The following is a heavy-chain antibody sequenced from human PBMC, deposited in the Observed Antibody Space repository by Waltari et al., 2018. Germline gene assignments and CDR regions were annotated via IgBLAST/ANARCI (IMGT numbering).Heavy chain of an antibody. CDR2: IWYDGSNK. V-gene: IGHV3-33*01. CDR1: GFTFSSYA. J-gene: IGHJ4*02. CDR3: ARDRNSGWAGEFDY. Sequence: QVQLVESGGGVVQPGRSLRLSGVASGFTFSSYAMHWVRQAPGKGLEGVAVIWYDGSNKYYAASVKGRFTISRDNSKNTLYLQMNSLRAEDTAVYYCARDRNSGWAGEFDYWGQGTLVTVSS. D-gene: IGHD6-19*01.